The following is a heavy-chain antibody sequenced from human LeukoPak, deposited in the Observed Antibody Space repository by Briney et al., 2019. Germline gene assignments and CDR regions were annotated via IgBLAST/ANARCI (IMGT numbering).Heavy chain of an antibody. CDR3: AKVLGEWLRLGAFDI. Sequence: GGSLRLSCAASGFSFSNYWMTWVRQAPGRGLEWVAVISYDGSNKYYADSVKGRFTISRDNSKNTLYLQMNSLRAEDTAVYYCAKVLGEWLRLGAFDIWGQGTMVTVSS. CDR1: GFSFSNYW. CDR2: ISYDGSNK. V-gene: IGHV3-30*18. D-gene: IGHD5-12*01. J-gene: IGHJ3*02.